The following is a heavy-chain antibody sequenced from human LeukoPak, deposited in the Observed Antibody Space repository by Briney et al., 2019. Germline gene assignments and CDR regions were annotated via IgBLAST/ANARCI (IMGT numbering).Heavy chain of an antibody. J-gene: IGHJ4*02. CDR3: ARGEGYSGSYRADY. D-gene: IGHD1-26*01. CDR2: INPNSGGT. Sequence: ASVKVSCKASGYTFTDYYMHWVRQAPGQGLEWMGWINPNSGGTNYAQKFQGRVTMTRDTSISTAYMELNRLRSDDTALYYCARGEGYSGSYRADYWGQGTQVTVSS. V-gene: IGHV1-2*02. CDR1: GYTFTDYY.